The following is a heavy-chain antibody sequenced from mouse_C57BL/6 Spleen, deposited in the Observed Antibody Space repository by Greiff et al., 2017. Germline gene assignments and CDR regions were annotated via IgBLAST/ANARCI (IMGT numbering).Heavy chain of an antibody. CDR3: ARDREDGSSWFSD. J-gene: IGHJ3*01. Sequence: EVKLQESGGGLVKPGGSLKLSCAASGFTFSSYAMSWVRQTPEKRLEWVATISDGGSYTYYPDNVKGRFTISRDNAKNNPYMQMSNLKSEDTDMYYCARDREDGSSWFSDRGQETLVTLS. CDR1: GFTFSSYA. V-gene: IGHV5-4*01. D-gene: IGHD1-1*01. CDR2: ISDGGSYT.